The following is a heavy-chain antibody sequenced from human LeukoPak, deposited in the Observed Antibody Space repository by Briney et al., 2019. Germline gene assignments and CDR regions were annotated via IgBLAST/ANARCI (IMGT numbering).Heavy chain of an antibody. Sequence: GSLRLSCAASGFSVSSNYMSWVRQAPGKGLEWIGYIYYSGSTNYNPSLKSRVTISVDTSKNQFSLKLSSVTAADTAVYYCATNSQYDFWSGYSPHAFDIWGQGTMVTVSS. CDR1: GFSVSSNY. J-gene: IGHJ3*02. D-gene: IGHD3-3*01. V-gene: IGHV4-59*02. CDR2: IYYSGST. CDR3: ATNSQYDFWSGYSPHAFDI.